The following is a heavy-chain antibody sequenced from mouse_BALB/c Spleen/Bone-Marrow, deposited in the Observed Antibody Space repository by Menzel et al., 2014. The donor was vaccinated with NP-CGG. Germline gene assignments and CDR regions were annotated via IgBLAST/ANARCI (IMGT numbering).Heavy chain of an antibody. CDR3: ASGGNYGY. Sequence: QVQLQQSGAELVKPGASVKLSCKTSGYTFTNYWIQWVKQRPGQGLGWIGEIFPGIGTTYYNEKFKGKATLTIDTPSSTAYMQLSSLTSEDSAVYFCASGGNYGYWGQATPLPVSS. CDR1: GYTFTNYW. V-gene: IGHV1S132*01. D-gene: IGHD2-1*01. CDR2: IFPGIGTT. J-gene: IGHJ2*01.